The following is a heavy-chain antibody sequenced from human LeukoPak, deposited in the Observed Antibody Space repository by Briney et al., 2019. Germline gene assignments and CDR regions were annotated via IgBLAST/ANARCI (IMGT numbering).Heavy chain of an antibody. Sequence: SETLSLTCTVSGGSISSYYWSWIRQPPGKGLEWIGEINHSGSTNYNPSLKSRVTISVDTSKNQFSLKLSSVTAADTAVYYCASSEAGSPLLWFGEKTNWFDPWGQGTLVTVSS. CDR3: ASSEAGSPLLWFGEKTNWFDP. CDR1: GGSISSYY. D-gene: IGHD3-10*01. J-gene: IGHJ5*02. CDR2: INHSGST. V-gene: IGHV4-34*01.